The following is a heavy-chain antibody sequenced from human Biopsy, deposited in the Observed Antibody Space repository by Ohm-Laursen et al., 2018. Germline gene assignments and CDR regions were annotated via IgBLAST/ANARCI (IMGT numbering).Heavy chain of an antibody. CDR3: ARDRDRRGWFDP. D-gene: IGHD1-14*01. V-gene: IGHV4-4*07. J-gene: IGHJ5*02. CDR1: GESMGTYY. Sequence: SQTLSLTCTVSGESMGTYYWTWIRQPAGKGLEWIGQIYTSGITNYNPSLKGRVTMSVDTSKNKFSLRVSSVTAADTAVYYCARDRDRRGWFDPWGQGTLVTVSS. CDR2: IYTSGIT.